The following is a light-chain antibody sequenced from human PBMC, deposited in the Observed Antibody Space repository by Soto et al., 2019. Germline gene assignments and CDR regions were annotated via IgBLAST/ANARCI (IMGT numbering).Light chain of an antibody. CDR1: QSSSSY. CDR3: QQSYNGPLT. J-gene: IGKJ4*01. CDR2: AAS. Sequence: DIQMTQSPSSLSASVGDRVTITCRASQSSSSYLNWYQQKPGKAPKVLIYAASSLQSGVPSRFSGIGSGIDFPLSISRLQPADFATYYCQQSYNGPLTFGGGTKVEIK. V-gene: IGKV1-39*01.